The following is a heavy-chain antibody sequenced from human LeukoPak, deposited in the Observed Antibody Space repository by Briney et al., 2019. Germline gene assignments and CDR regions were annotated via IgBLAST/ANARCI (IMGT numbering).Heavy chain of an antibody. CDR3: ARGPDPGY. CDR1: GFTFSSYG. CDR2: ISGSGGST. J-gene: IGHJ4*02. V-gene: IGHV3-23*01. D-gene: IGHD1-14*01. Sequence: GGSLRLSCAASGFTFSSYGMSWVRQAPGKGLEWVSAISGSGGSTYYADSVKGRFTISRDNAKNSLYLQMNSLRAEDTAVYYCARGPDPGYWGQGTLVTVSS.